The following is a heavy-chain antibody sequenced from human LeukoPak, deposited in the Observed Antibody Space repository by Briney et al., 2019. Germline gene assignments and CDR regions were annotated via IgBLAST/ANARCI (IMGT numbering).Heavy chain of an antibody. CDR3: ARRGFVPYYYGSGSPRAPYDY. CDR1: GGSFSGYY. D-gene: IGHD3-10*01. Sequence: SETLSLTCAVYGGSFSGYYWSWIRQPPGKGLEWIGEINHSGSTNYIPSLKSRVTISVDTSKNQFSLKLSSVTAADTAVYYCARRGFVPYYYGSGSPRAPYDYWGQGTLVTVSS. J-gene: IGHJ4*02. V-gene: IGHV4-34*01. CDR2: INHSGST.